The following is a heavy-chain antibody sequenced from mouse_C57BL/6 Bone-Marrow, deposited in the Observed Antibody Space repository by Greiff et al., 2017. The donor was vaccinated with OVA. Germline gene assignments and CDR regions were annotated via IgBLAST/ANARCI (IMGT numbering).Heavy chain of an antibody. CDR2: IDPSDSYT. J-gene: IGHJ2*01. V-gene: IGHV1-69*01. CDR1: GYTFTSYW. D-gene: IGHD1-1*01. CDR3: AREGNYYGSSYDY. Sequence: VQLQQSGAELVMPGASVKLSCKASGYTFTSYWMHWVKQRPGQGLEWIGEIDPSDSYTNYTQKFKGKSTLTVDKSSSTAYMQLSSLTSEDSAVYYCAREGNYYGSSYDYWGQGTTLTVSS.